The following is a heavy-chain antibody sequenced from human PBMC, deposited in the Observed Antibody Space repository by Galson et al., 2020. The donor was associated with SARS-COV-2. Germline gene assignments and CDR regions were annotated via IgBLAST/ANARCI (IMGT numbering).Heavy chain of an antibody. CDR3: ARRGDTVTTQHCDL. V-gene: IGHV4-39*01. Sequence: SETLSPTCTVSGGSIPTTSYSWGWIRQPPGKGLEWIGTIYYSGTTYYNPSLRSRVTISVDTSRNQFSLKLNSVTAADTAVYYWARRGDTVTTQHCDLWGRGT. CDR2: IYYSGTT. CDR1: GGSIPTTSYS. J-gene: IGHJ2*01. D-gene: IGHD4-17*01.